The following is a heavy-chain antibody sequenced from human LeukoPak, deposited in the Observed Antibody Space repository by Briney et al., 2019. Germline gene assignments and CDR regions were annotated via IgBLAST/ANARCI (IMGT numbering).Heavy chain of an antibody. J-gene: IGHJ5*02. Sequence: SETLSLTCTVSGYSISSGYYWGWIRQPPGKGLEWIGSIYYSGSTYYNPSLKSRVTISVDTSKNQFSLKLSSVTAADTAVYYCARDRASSSSDCWFDPWGQGTLVTVSS. CDR1: GYSISSGYY. V-gene: IGHV4-38-2*02. D-gene: IGHD6-6*01. CDR3: ARDRASSSSDCWFDP. CDR2: IYYSGST.